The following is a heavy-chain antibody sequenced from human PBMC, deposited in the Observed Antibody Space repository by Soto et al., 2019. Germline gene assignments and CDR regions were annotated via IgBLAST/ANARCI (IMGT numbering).Heavy chain of an antibody. D-gene: IGHD3-3*01. CDR3: ESSTIFPPYYYYGMDV. V-gene: IGHV5-10-1*01. J-gene: IGHJ6*02. CDR2: IDPSDSYT. Sequence: GESLKISFTGSGYIFTSYWISWVRQMTGKGLEWMGRIDPSDSYTNYSPSFQGHVTISADKSISTAYLQWSSLKASDTDMYYCESSTIFPPYYYYGMDVWGQGTTVTVYS. CDR1: GYIFTSYW.